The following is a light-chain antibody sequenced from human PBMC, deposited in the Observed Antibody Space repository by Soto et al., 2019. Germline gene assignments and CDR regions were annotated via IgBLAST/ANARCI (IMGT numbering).Light chain of an antibody. CDR2: GAS. CDR3: QQYNNWPPYT. J-gene: IGKJ2*01. CDR1: QSVSSN. Sequence: EVVMTQSPATLSVSPGERATLSCRASQSVSSNLAWHQQKPGQAPRLLIYGASTRATGIPDRFSGSGSGTEFSLTISSLQSEDFAVYYCQQYNNWPPYTFGQGTKLEIK. V-gene: IGKV3-15*01.